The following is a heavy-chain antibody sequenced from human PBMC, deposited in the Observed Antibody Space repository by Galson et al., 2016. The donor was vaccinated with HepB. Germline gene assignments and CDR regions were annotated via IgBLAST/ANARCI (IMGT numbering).Heavy chain of an antibody. CDR2: IKSKTDGETT. CDR1: GFTFSNAW. D-gene: IGHD2-2*01. Sequence: SLRLSCAASGFTFSNAWMSWVRQAPGKGPEWVGRIKSKTDGETTDYAAPGKGKFTISKDDSKNTLSLQMKSLKTEDTAVYYCTTGSCRTSGCYGDYWGQGTLVTVSS. V-gene: IGHV3-15*05. CDR3: TTGSCRTSGCYGDY. J-gene: IGHJ4*02.